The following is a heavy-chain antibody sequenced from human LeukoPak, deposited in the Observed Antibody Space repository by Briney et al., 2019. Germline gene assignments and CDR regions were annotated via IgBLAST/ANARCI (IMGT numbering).Heavy chain of an antibody. V-gene: IGHV4-39*01. D-gene: IGHD3-10*01. CDR3: ARHGSYYDY. CDR2: IYYSGST. J-gene: IGHJ4*02. CDR1: GGSISSSSYY. Sequence: SETLSLTCTVSGGSISSSSYYWGWIRQPSGKGLEWIGSIYYSGSTYYNPSLKSRVTVSVDTSKNQFSLKLSSVTAADTAVYYCARHGSYYDYWGQGTLVTVSS.